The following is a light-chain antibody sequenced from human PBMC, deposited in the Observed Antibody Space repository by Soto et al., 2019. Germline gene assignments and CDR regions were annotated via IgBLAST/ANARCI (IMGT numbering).Light chain of an antibody. CDR3: QQRSNWLT. CDR2: DAS. CDR1: QSVSSY. Sequence: EIVLTQSPATLSLSPGERATLSCRASQSVSSYLAWYQQKPGQTPRLLNYDASNRATAIPARFSGSGSGTDFTLTISSLEPEDFAVYYCQQRSNWLTFGGGTKVEIK. J-gene: IGKJ4*01. V-gene: IGKV3-11*01.